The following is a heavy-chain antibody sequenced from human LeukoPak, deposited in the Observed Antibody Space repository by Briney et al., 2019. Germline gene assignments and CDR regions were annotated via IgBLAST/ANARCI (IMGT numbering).Heavy chain of an antibody. CDR3: ARGSSGYYY. CDR2: ISYDGSNE. V-gene: IGHV3-30*04. Sequence: QAGGSLRLSCAASGFTFSSYAMHWVRQAPGKGLEWVAVISYDGSNEYYADPVKGRFTISRDNPKNTLYLQMNSLRAEDTAVYYCARGSSGYYYWGQGTLVTVSS. CDR1: GFTFSSYA. D-gene: IGHD3-22*01. J-gene: IGHJ4*02.